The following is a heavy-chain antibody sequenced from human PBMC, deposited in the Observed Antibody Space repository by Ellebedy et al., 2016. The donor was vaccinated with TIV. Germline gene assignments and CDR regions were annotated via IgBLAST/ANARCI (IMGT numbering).Heavy chain of an antibody. D-gene: IGHD6-13*01. CDR1: GYTFTDYY. CDR2: INTNSGGT. V-gene: IGHV1-2*04. Sequence: AASVKVSCKASGYTFTDYYLHWVRQAPGQGLEWLGWINTNSGGTNFAQKFQGWVTLTRDPTITTAYMELSSLKSDDTATAVFYCARGGSSNWYEAFDFWGQGTLVTASS. CDR3: ARGGSSNWYEAFDF. J-gene: IGHJ4*02.